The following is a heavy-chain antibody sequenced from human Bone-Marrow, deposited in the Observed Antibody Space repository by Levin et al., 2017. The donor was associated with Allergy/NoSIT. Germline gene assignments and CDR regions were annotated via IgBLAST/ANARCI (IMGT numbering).Heavy chain of an antibody. D-gene: IGHD5-24*01. V-gene: IGHV4-59*01. CDR1: GDSLSSYY. CDR2: ISCSGST. Sequence: HSQTLSLTCTVSGDSLSSYYWSWIRQPPGKRLEWIAYISCSGSTNYNPSLKSRVTLSVDTSKNHFSLNLTSVTAADTAVYYCARSLRRENFDYWGQGILVTVSS. J-gene: IGHJ4*02. CDR3: ARSLRRENFDY.